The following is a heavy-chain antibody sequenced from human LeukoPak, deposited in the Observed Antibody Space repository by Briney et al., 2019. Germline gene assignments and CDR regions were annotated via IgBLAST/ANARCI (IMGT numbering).Heavy chain of an antibody. Sequence: GGSLRLSCAVSGFTFSNYWMSWVRQAPAKGLEWVAYINQDGSERYYVDSMEGRFTISRDNAEKSLFLQMNNLRVEDTALYYCARYGSHLDAVDFWGQGTLVTVAS. CDR2: INQDGSER. D-gene: IGHD1-26*01. J-gene: IGHJ3*01. CDR1: GFTFSNYW. CDR3: ARYGSHLDAVDF. V-gene: IGHV3-7*01.